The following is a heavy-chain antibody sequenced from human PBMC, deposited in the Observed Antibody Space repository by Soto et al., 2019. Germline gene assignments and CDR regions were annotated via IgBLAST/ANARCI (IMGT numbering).Heavy chain of an antibody. J-gene: IGHJ4*02. CDR3: ARMVRGSIHVDY. D-gene: IGHD3-10*01. Sequence: PSETLSLTCTVSGGSISSGGYYWSWIRQHPGKGLEWIGYIYYSGSTYYNPSLKSRVTISVDTSKNQFSLKLSSVTAADTAVYYCARMVRGSIHVDYWGQGTLVTVSS. CDR2: IYYSGST. V-gene: IGHV4-31*03. CDR1: GGSISSGGYY.